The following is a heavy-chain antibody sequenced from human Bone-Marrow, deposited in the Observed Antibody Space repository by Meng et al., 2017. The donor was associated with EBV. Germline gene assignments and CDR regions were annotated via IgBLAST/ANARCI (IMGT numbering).Heavy chain of an antibody. V-gene: IGHV3-74*03. CDR1: GFSPIDYW. CDR3: ARDVGSGSHWPLDY. J-gene: IGHJ4*02. Sequence: VELVEPGGSLVSPSGSMRLNGAASGFSPIDYWRHWVRQGQGKGLVWGSSISRDGRSTTYKDSVKGRFTISRDNAKNKLYLQMNSLRAEDTDTYYCARDVGSGSHWPLDYWDQGTLVTVSS. CDR2: ISRDGRST. D-gene: IGHD3-10*01.